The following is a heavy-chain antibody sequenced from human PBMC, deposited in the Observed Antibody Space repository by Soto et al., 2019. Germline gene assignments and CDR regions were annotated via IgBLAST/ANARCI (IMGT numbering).Heavy chain of an antibody. J-gene: IGHJ4*02. CDR1: GYTFTSYG. V-gene: IGHV1-18*01. CDR3: ARDKGWIQLWPYFDY. Sequence: GASVKVSGKASGYTFTSYGISWVRQAPGQGLEWMGWISAYNGNTNYAQKLQGRVTMTTDTSTSTAYMELRSLRSDDTAVYYCARDKGWIQLWPYFDYWGQGTLVTVSS. D-gene: IGHD5-18*01. CDR2: ISAYNGNT.